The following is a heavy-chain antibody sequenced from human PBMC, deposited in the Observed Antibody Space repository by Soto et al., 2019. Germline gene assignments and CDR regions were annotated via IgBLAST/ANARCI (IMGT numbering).Heavy chain of an antibody. Sequence: QVQLVQSGAEVKKPGSSVKVSCKASGGTFSSYAISWVRQAPGQGLEWMGGIIPIFGTANYAQKFQGRVTITAEKITSTADMGLSKLSAEDTAVYYCAREGGNYYDRSEDYYYGMDVWGQGTTVTVSS. CDR2: IIPIFGTA. V-gene: IGHV1-69*06. J-gene: IGHJ6*02. D-gene: IGHD3-22*01. CDR1: GGTFSSYA. CDR3: AREGGNYYDRSEDYYYGMDV.